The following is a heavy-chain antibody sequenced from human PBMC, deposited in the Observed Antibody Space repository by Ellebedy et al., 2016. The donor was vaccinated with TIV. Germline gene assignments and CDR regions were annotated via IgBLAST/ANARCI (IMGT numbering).Heavy chain of an antibody. Sequence: GESLKISCTASGFTFGDYAMSWFRQAPGKGLEWVCSIRSKAYGGTTEYAASVKGRFTISRDDSKSIAYLQMNSLKTEDTAVYYCGIATRLLYWGQGTLVTVSS. CDR1: GFTFGDYA. CDR2: IRSKAYGGTT. J-gene: IGHJ4*02. CDR3: GIATRLLY. D-gene: IGHD6-6*01. V-gene: IGHV3-49*03.